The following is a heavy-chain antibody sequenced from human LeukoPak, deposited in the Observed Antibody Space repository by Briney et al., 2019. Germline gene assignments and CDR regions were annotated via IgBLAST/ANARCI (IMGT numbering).Heavy chain of an antibody. Sequence: GGSLRLSCATSGFNFDRYTIHWVRQAPGKGLEWVSLAGWAGGTTFYSDSVRGRFTISRDNAQNSMYLQMNSLRVEDTAVYYCTSWGDTTAEYFQRWGQGTLVTVSS. CDR3: TSWGDTTAEYFQR. CDR2: AGWAGGTT. V-gene: IGHV3-43*01. CDR1: GFNFDRYT. D-gene: IGHD2-21*02. J-gene: IGHJ1*01.